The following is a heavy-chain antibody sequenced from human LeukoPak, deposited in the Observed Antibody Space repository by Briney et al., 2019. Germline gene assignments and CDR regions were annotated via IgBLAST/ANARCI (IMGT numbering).Heavy chain of an antibody. J-gene: IGHJ1*01. D-gene: IGHD3-22*01. CDR3: ARVGYYDSSGYYFPVEYFQH. Sequence: PGGSLRLSCAASGFTFSSYSMNWVRQAPGKGLEWVSYISGSSAGIYYADSVKGRFTISRDNAKNSVFLQMNSLRLEDTAVYYCARVGYYDSSGYYFPVEYFQHWGQGTLVTVSS. CDR2: ISGSSAGI. V-gene: IGHV3-48*01. CDR1: GFTFSSYS.